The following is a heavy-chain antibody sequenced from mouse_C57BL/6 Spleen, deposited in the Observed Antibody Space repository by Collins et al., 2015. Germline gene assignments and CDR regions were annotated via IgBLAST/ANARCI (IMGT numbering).Heavy chain of an antibody. D-gene: IGHD4-1*01. CDR2: IRNKPNNHAT. CDR3: TRNWLDY. CDR1: GFTFSDAR. V-gene: IGHV6-6*01. J-gene: IGHJ2*01. Sequence: EVRLEESGGGLVQPGGSMKLSCVGSGFTFSDARMDWVRQSPEKGLEWVAEIRNKPNNHATYYTESVKGRFTISRDDSKSSLYLQMNNLRAEDTGIYYCTRNWLDYWGQGTTLTVSS.